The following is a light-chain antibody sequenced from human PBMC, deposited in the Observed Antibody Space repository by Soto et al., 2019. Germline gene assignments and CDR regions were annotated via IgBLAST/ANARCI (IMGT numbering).Light chain of an antibody. J-gene: IGKJ1*01. V-gene: IGKV3D-7*01. CDR2: GAS. CDR3: LQHNTYPWT. CDR1: QSVSSSY. Sequence: EIVLTHSPGTLSLSPAERATLSCSSSQSVSSSYLAWYQQKPGQAPRLLIYGASTRATGIAARFSGSGSGTDFTLTISSLQPEDLATYYCLQHNTYPWTFGQGTKWIS.